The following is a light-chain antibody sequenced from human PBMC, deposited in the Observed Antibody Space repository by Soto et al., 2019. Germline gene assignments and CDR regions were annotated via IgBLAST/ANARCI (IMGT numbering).Light chain of an antibody. J-gene: IGKJ2*01. CDR2: AAS. CDR1: QDIGYY. V-gene: IGKV1-12*01. Sequence: DIQMTQSPSSLSASVGDRVTITCQASQDIGYYLNWYQHKPGKAPNLLIYAASILQSGVPTRFSGSGSGTDFILTISSLQPEDFATYFCQQANNFPYTFGQGTKLEVK. CDR3: QQANNFPYT.